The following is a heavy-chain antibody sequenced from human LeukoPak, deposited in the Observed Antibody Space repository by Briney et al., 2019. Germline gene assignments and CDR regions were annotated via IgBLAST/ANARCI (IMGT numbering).Heavy chain of an antibody. V-gene: IGHV3-30*03. J-gene: IGHJ4*02. CDR3: ASSSEGALGY. D-gene: IGHD3-16*01. Sequence: GGSLRLSCAASGFTFSSYGMHWVRQAPGKGLEWVALISYDGSNKYYADSVKGRFTISRDNAKNSLYLQMNSLRAEDTAVYYCASSSEGALGYWGQGTLVTVSS. CDR2: ISYDGSNK. CDR1: GFTFSSYG.